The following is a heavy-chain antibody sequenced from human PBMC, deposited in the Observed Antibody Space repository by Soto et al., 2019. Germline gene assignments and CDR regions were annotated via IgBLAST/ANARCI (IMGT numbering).Heavy chain of an antibody. J-gene: IGHJ5*02. CDR2: IYHSGST. D-gene: IGHD6-13*01. CDR1: GGSISGSNG. Sequence: SETLSLTCAVSGGSISGSNGWSWVRQPPGKGLEWIGEIYHSGSTNYNPSLKSRVTISVDKSKNQFSLKLSSVTAADTAVYYCARDMGSSWYNWFDPWGQGTLVTVSS. V-gene: IGHV4-4*02. CDR3: ARDMGSSWYNWFDP.